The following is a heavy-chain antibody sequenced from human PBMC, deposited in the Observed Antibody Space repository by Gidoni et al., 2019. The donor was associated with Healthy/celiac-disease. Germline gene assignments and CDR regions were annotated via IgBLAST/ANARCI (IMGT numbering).Heavy chain of an antibody. Sequence: QVQLQQWGAGLLKPSETLSLTCAVYGGSFSGYYWSWIRQPPGKGLEWIGEINHSGSTNYNPSLKSRVTISVDTSKNQFSLKLSSVTAADTAVYYCARGSTVMVRGAPNENYYYYYGMDVWGQGTTVTVSS. CDR3: ARGSTVMVRGAPNENYYYYYGMDV. D-gene: IGHD3-10*01. J-gene: IGHJ6*02. CDR1: GGSFSGYY. CDR2: INHSGST. V-gene: IGHV4-34*01.